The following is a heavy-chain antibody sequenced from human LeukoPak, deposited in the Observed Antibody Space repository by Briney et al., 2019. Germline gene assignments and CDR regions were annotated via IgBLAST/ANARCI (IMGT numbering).Heavy chain of an antibody. V-gene: IGHV3-74*01. Sequence: GGSLRLSCAASGFTSSSYWMHWVRQAPGKGLVWVSRIKSDGSSTSYADSVKGRFTISRDNAKNTLYLQMDSLRAEDTAVYYCTRANDGSGYYDYWGQGTLVTVSS. J-gene: IGHJ4*02. CDR1: GFTSSSYW. CDR2: IKSDGSST. D-gene: IGHD3-22*01. CDR3: TRANDGSGYYDY.